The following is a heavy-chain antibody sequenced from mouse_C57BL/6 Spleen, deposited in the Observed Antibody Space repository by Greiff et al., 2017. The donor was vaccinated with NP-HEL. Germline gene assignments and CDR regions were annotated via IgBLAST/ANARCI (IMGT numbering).Heavy chain of an antibody. CDR2: ISSGSSTI. Sequence: EVQLVESGGGLVKPGGSLKLSCAASGFTFSDYGMHWVRQAPEKGLEWVAYISSGSSTIYYADTVKGRFTISRDNAKNTLFLQMTSLRSEDTAMYYCARGGGVTTYYAMDYWGQGTSVTVSS. CDR1: GFTFSDYG. CDR3: ARGGGVTTYYAMDY. V-gene: IGHV5-17*01. J-gene: IGHJ4*01. D-gene: IGHD2-2*01.